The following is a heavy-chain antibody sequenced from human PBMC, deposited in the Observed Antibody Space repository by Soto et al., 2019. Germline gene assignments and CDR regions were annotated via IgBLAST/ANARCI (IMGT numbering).Heavy chain of an antibody. CDR2: TYYRSKWYN. CDR3: ARVIFIPGYSSSGYGMDV. Sequence: TQPLSLTCAISGDSVSSNSAAWNWIRQSPSRGLEWLGRTYYRSKWYNDYAVSVKSRITINPDTSKNQFSLQLNSVTPEDTAVYYCARVIFIPGYSSSGYGMDVWGQGTTVTVSS. CDR1: GDSVSSNSAA. D-gene: IGHD6-6*01. V-gene: IGHV6-1*01. J-gene: IGHJ6*02.